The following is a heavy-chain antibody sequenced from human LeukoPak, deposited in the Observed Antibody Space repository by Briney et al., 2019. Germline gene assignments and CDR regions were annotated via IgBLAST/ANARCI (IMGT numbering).Heavy chain of an antibody. J-gene: IGHJ4*02. V-gene: IGHV3-30-3*01. D-gene: IGHD5-24*01. Sequence: PGGSLRLSCAASGFTFSSYAMHWVRQAPGKGLEWVAVISYDGSNKYYADSVKGRFTISRDNSKNTLYLQMKSLRAEDTAVYYCARDSGGKEMSTIPFDYWGQGTLVTVSS. CDR2: ISYDGSNK. CDR3: ARDSGGKEMSTIPFDY. CDR1: GFTFSSYA.